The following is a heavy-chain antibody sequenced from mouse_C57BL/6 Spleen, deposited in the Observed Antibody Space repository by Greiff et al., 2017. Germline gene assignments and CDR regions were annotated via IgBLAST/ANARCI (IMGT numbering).Heavy chain of an antibody. J-gene: IGHJ3*01. V-gene: IGHV1-61*01. Sequence: QVQLQQPGAELVRPGSSVKLSCKASGYTFTSYWMDWVKQRPGQGLEWIGNIYPSDSENHYNQKFKDKAKLTVDKSSSTAYMQLSSLTSEDSAVYCCARDYGSSSWFAYWGKGTLVTVSA. CDR2: IYPSDSEN. D-gene: IGHD1-1*01. CDR3: ARDYGSSSWFAY. CDR1: GYTFTSYW.